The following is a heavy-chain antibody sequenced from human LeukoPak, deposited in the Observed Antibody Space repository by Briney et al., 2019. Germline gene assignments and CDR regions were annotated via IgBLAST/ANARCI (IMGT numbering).Heavy chain of an antibody. CDR1: GFTFSSYA. J-gene: IGHJ5*02. CDR2: ISGSGGST. V-gene: IGHV3-23*01. Sequence: PGGSLRLSCAASGFTFSSYAMSWVRQAPGKGLEWVSAISGSGGSTYYADSVKGRFTISRDNSKNTLYLQMNSLRAEDTAVYYCAKDLGAATTYNWFDPWGQGTLVTVSS. D-gene: IGHD2-15*01. CDR3: AKDLGAATTYNWFDP.